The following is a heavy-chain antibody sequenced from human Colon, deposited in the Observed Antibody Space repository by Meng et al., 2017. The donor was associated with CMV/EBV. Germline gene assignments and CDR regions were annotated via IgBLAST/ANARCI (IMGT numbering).Heavy chain of an antibody. CDR3: AKEQSIGIAVTGIFDF. Sequence: QPQLPVSGPGLVEPAESLSRTFTVSGGSTRGFFWSWIRPPAGKGLEWIGRIYSSGSTFYNPSLESRVTMSIDTSKNQFSLRLASVTAADTAVYFCAKEQSIGIAVTGIFDFWGQGALVTVSS. D-gene: IGHD6-19*01. V-gene: IGHV4-4*07. CDR2: IYSSGST. CDR1: GGSTRGFF. J-gene: IGHJ4*02.